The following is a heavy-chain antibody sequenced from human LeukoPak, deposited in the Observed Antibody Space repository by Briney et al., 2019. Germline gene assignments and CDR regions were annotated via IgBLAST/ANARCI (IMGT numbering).Heavy chain of an antibody. CDR1: DDSISDYY. J-gene: IGHJ4*02. V-gene: IGHV4-59*01. CDR3: TSGAGWLIDY. D-gene: IGHD3-16*01. Sequence: SETLSLTCTVSDDSISDYYRGWIRQPPGKGLEWIGYFYNSGRSTYNPSLKSRVTISADTSKNHFSLKLNSVTTADTAVYYCTSGAGWLIDYWGQGILVTVSS. CDR2: FYNSGRS.